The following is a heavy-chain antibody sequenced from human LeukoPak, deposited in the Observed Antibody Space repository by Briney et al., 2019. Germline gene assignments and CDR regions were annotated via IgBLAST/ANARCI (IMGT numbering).Heavy chain of an antibody. D-gene: IGHD3-16*01. CDR2: LSGTGGST. CDR3: AKVTGGDMITYGGLDY. V-gene: IGHV3-23*01. CDR1: GFTFSNYA. J-gene: IGHJ4*02. Sequence: GGSLRLSCAASGFTFSNYAMSWVRQAPGKGLEWVSTLSGTGGSTYYADSVKGRFTISRDNSKNTLYLQVSSLRAEDTAVYYCAKVTGGDMITYGGLDYWGQGTLVTVSS.